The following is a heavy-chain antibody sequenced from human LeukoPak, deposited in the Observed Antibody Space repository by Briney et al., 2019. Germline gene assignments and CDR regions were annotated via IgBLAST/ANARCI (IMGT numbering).Heavy chain of an antibody. CDR2: IYYSGST. V-gene: IGHV4-39*07. CDR1: GGSISSSSYY. J-gene: IGHJ4*02. Sequence: PSETLSLTCTVSGGSISSSSYYWGWIRQPPGKGLEWIGSIYYSGSTYYNPSLKSRVTISVDTSKNQFSLKLSSVTAADTAVYYCARDPHYYDSSVEELVDYWGQGTLVTVSS. CDR3: ARDPHYYDSSVEELVDY. D-gene: IGHD3-22*01.